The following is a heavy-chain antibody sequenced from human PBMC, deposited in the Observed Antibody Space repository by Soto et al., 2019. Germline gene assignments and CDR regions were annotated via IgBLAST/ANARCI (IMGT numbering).Heavy chain of an antibody. V-gene: IGHV3-13*04. CDR3: VRDPAGHGMDV. D-gene: IGHD3-10*01. CDR1: GFSFNVYD. Sequence: EERLVQSGGDLVQPGGSLRLSCVASGFSFNVYDVQWVRQVTGKGLEWVSSIGKAGDTYYADSVKGRFTISRENAKNSVSVQMSNLRAGDTAVYYCVRDPAGHGMDVWGQGTTVTVSS. J-gene: IGHJ6*02. CDR2: IGKAGDT.